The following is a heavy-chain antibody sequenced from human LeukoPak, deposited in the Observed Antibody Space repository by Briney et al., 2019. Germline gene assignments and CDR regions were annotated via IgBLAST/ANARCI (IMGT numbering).Heavy chain of an antibody. CDR1: GYTFTGYY. D-gene: IGHD3-10*01. Sequence: GASVKVSCKASGYTFTGYYMHWVRQAPGQGLEWMGWINPNSGGTNYAQRFQGRVTMARDTSISTAYMELSRLRSDDTAVYYCARALWSAKDAFDIWGQGTMVTVSS. CDR2: INPNSGGT. CDR3: ARALWSAKDAFDI. V-gene: IGHV1-2*02. J-gene: IGHJ3*02.